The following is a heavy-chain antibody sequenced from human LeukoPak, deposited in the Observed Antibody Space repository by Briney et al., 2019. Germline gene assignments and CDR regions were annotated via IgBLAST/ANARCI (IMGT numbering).Heavy chain of an antibody. CDR2: INHSGST. J-gene: IGHJ4*02. Sequence: SETLSLTCAVYGGSFSGYYWSWIRQPPGKGLEWIGEINHSGSTNYNPSLKSRVTISVDKSKNQFSLKLSSVTAADTAVYYCASSSGSYHFDYWGQGTLVTVSS. CDR3: ASSSGSYHFDY. D-gene: IGHD1-26*01. V-gene: IGHV4-34*01. CDR1: GGSFSGYY.